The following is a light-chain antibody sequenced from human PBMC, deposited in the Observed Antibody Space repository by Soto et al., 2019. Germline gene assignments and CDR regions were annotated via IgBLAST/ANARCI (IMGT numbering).Light chain of an antibody. CDR2: AAS. CDR1: QSISSY. CDR3: QQRYSTPPT. Sequence: DIQMTQSPSSLSASVGDRVTITCRASQSISSYLNWYQQKPGKAPKLLIYAASSLQSGVPSRFSGSGSGTDFTLTISSLQPEHFATYYCQQRYSTPPTFGQGTKVDIK. V-gene: IGKV1-39*01. J-gene: IGKJ1*01.